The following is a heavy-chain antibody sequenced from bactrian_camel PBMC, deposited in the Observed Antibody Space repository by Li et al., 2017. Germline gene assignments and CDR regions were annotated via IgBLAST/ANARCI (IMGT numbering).Heavy chain of an antibody. Sequence: HVQLVESGGGLVQPGGSLRLSCAASGFTLSRYRTYWVRQAPGKGLEWVSSIYSDGSREVYSSFMKGRFTISRDNAKNTLYLQLNSLKTEDTAMYYCVVVVNGARGQGTQVTVS. V-gene: IGHV3S6*01. D-gene: IGHD2*01. CDR1: GFTLSRYR. J-gene: IGHJ4*01. CDR2: IYSDGSRE. CDR3: VVVVNGA.